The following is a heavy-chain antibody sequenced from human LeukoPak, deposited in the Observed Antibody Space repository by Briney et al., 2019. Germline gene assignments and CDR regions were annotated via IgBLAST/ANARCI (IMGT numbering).Heavy chain of an antibody. Sequence: GGSLRLSCAASGFTFSNYEMNWVRQAPGKGLEWVSFISSSGNTRYYADSVRGRFTISRDNAKNSVYLQMNSLRAEDTAVYYCAKDGPLTMVRGSYMDVWGKGTTVTISS. CDR3: AKDGPLTMVRGSYMDV. CDR1: GFTFSNYE. D-gene: IGHD3-10*01. CDR2: ISSSGNTR. J-gene: IGHJ6*03. V-gene: IGHV3-48*03.